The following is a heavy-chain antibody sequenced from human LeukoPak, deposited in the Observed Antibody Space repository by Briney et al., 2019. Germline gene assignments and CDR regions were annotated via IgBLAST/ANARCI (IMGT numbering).Heavy chain of an antibody. Sequence: SETLSLTCTVSGGSITSYYWSWIRQPPGKGLEWIAYIYYSGSTKYNPSLKSRVTMSVDTSKNQLSLKVHSATAADTAVYYCARALGPYGSGSSYYFDYWGQGTLLTVSS. CDR1: GGSITSYY. D-gene: IGHD3-10*01. V-gene: IGHV4-59*01. CDR3: ARALGPYGSGSSYYFDY. J-gene: IGHJ4*02. CDR2: IYYSGST.